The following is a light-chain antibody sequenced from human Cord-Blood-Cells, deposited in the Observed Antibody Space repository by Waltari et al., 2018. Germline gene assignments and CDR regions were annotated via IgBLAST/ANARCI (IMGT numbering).Light chain of an antibody. CDR1: QSVSSN. CDR2: GAY. CDR3: QQYNNWPRT. Sequence: EIVMTQSPAPLSVSPGVRATLSCTASQSVSSNLAWYQQKPGQAPRLLIYGAYTRATGIPARFSGSGSGTEFTLTISSLQSEDFAVYYCQQYNNWPRTFGQGTKVEIK. V-gene: IGKV3-15*01. J-gene: IGKJ1*01.